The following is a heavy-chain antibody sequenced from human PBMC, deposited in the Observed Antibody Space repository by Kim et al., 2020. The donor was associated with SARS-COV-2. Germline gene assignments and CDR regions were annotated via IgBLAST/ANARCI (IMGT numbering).Heavy chain of an antibody. J-gene: IGHJ4*02. D-gene: IGHD1-26*01. CDR1: GGSFSGYY. CDR3: ARLFVGAGFDY. V-gene: IGHV4-34*01. Sequence: SETLSLTCAVYGGSFSGYYWSWIRQPPGKGLEWIGEINHSGSTNYNPSLKSRVTISVDTSKNQFSLKLSSVTAADTAVYYCARLFVGAGFDYWGQGTLVTVSS. CDR2: INHSGST.